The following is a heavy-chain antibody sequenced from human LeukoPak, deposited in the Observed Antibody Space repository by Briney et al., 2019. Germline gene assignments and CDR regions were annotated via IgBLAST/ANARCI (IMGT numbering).Heavy chain of an antibody. V-gene: IGHV4-34*01. D-gene: IGHD3-9*01. CDR2: INHSGST. Sequence: PSETLSLTCAVYGGSFSGYYWSWIRQPPGKGLEWIGEINHSGSTNYNPSLKSRVTISVDTSKNQFSLKLSSVTAADTAVYYCAGSFDRLWAFDIWGQGTMVTVSS. CDR3: AGSFDRLWAFDI. CDR1: GGSFSGYY. J-gene: IGHJ3*02.